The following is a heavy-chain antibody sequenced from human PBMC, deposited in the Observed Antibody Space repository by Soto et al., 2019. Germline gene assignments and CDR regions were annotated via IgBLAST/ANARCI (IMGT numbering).Heavy chain of an antibody. J-gene: IGHJ6*02. CDR2: ISGSGGST. Sequence: GGSLRLSCAASGFTFSSYAMSWVRRAPGKGLEWVSAISGSGGSTYYADSVKGRFTISRDNSKNTLYLQMNSLRAEDTAVYYCAKGGQSSRTYYGMDVWGQGTTVTVSS. CDR3: AKGGQSSRTYYGMDV. V-gene: IGHV3-23*01. CDR1: GFTFSSYA. D-gene: IGHD6-13*01.